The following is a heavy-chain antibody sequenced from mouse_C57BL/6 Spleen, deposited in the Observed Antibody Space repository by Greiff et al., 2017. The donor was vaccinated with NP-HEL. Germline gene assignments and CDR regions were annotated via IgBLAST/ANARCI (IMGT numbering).Heavy chain of an antibody. Sequence: QVTLKVCGPGILQSSQTLSLTCSFSGFSLSTSGMGVSWIRQPSGKGLEWLAHIYWDDDKRYNPSLKSRLTISKDTSRNQVFLKITSVDTADTATYYCARSDGNYGYYAMDYWGQGTSVTVSS. CDR3: ARSDGNYGYYAMDY. J-gene: IGHJ4*01. CDR1: GFSLSTSGMG. CDR2: IYWDDDK. D-gene: IGHD2-1*01. V-gene: IGHV8-12*01.